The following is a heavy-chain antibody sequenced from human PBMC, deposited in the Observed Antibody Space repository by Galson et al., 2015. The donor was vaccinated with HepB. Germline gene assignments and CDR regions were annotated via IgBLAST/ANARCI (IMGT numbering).Heavy chain of an antibody. Sequence: SLRLSCAASGFTFSNSAMTWVRRAPGKGLEWVSSIYAAPIKTYYIDSVKGRFTISRDNSKNTLYLQMNGLRVEDTAVYYCAKGADYYGPGNYQNWFDPWGQGTLVIVSA. D-gene: IGHD3-10*01. CDR1: GFTFSNSA. CDR3: AKGADYYGPGNYQNWFDP. J-gene: IGHJ5*02. CDR2: IYAAPIKT. V-gene: IGHV3-23*01.